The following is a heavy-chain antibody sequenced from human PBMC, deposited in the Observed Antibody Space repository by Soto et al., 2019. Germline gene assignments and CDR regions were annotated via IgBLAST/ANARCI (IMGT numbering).Heavy chain of an antibody. CDR2: ISYNGIT. J-gene: IGHJ4*02. Sequence: PSETLSLTCSVSGGPLNAYYWTWIRQPPGKRLEWLGHISYNGITNYNPSLKSRVTMSVDTSKNQISLKLSSVTVADTAIYYCASDRSGSHETFDYWGQGTLVTVSS. CDR3: ASDRSGSHETFDY. D-gene: IGHD6-25*01. CDR1: GGPLNAYY. V-gene: IGHV4-59*12.